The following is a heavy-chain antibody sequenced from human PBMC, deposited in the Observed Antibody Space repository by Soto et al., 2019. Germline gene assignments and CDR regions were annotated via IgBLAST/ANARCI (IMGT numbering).Heavy chain of an antibody. CDR2: TRNKANSYTT. Sequence: LRLSCAASGFTFSDHYMDWVRQAPGKGLEWVGRTRNKANSYTTEYAASVKGRFTISRDDSKNSLYLQMNSLKTEDTAVYYCARGYCSNGVCYRYIDLWGRGTLVTVSS. CDR1: GFTFSDHY. D-gene: IGHD2-8*01. CDR3: ARGYCSNGVCYRYIDL. J-gene: IGHJ2*01. V-gene: IGHV3-72*01.